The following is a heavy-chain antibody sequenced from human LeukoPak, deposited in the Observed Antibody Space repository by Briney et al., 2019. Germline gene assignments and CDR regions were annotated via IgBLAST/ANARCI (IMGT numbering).Heavy chain of an antibody. V-gene: IGHV3-21*01. CDR1: GFTFSTYS. CDR2: ISSSSNYI. J-gene: IGHJ4*02. CDR3: ARDNGYSSFDY. Sequence: GGSLRLSCAASGFTFSTYSMNWVRQAPGKGLEWVSSISSSSNYINNADSVRGRFTISRDNAKNSLYLQMNSLRADDTAVYYCARDNGYSSFDYWGQGTLVTVSS. D-gene: IGHD5-24*01.